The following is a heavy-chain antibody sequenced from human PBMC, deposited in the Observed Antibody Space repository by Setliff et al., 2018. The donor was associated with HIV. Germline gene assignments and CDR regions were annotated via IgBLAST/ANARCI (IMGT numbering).Heavy chain of an antibody. D-gene: IGHD6-13*01. CDR3: ARGVAAAGL. J-gene: IGHJ4*02. Sequence: PSETLSLTCTVSGGSITRSSYYWAWIRQPPGKGLEWIGNIFYSGHTFYNPSLRSRVTISVDTSKNQFSLKLISVTAADTAVYYCARGVAAAGLWGQGTLVTVSS. CDR1: GGSITRSSYY. CDR2: IFYSGHT. V-gene: IGHV4-39*07.